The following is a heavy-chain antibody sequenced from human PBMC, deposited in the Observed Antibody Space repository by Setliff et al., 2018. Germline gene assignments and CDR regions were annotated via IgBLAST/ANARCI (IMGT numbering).Heavy chain of an antibody. D-gene: IGHD6-19*01. V-gene: IGHV1-18*01. CDR1: GYTFTSYG. Sequence: ASVKVSCKASGYTFTSYGISWVRQAPGQGLEWMGWISAYNGNTNYAQKLQGRVTMTTDTSTSTAYMELRSLRSDDTAVYYCAKAPGQWLGMLNWFDPWGQGTLVTVSS. CDR2: ISAYNGNT. CDR3: AKAPGQWLGMLNWFDP. J-gene: IGHJ5*02.